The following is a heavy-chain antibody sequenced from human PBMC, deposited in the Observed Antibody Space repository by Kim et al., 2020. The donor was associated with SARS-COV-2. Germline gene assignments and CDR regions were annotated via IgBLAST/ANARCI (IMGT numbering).Heavy chain of an antibody. CDR2: ISAYNGNT. J-gene: IGHJ4*02. CDR1: GYTFTSYG. CDR3: ARDRRLYCSSTSCYLNYFDY. Sequence: ASVKVSCKASGYTFTSYGISWVRQAPGQVLEWMGWISAYNGNTNYAQKLQGRVTMTTDTSTSTAYMELRSLRSDDTAVYYCARDRRLYCSSTSCYLNYFDYWGQGTLVTVSS. D-gene: IGHD2-2*01. V-gene: IGHV1-18*01.